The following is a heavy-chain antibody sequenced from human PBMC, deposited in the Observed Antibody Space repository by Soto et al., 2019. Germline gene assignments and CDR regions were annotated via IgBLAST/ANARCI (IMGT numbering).Heavy chain of an antibody. CDR1: GFTFSNSA. D-gene: IGHD2-2*01. CDR3: ARRAVGDIVVVPAAMGMHYYYGMDV. CDR2: IIVGTGQT. V-gene: IGHV1-58*01. J-gene: IGHJ6*02. Sequence: SVKVSCKTSGFTFSNSAVQWVRQARGQRLEWIGWIIVGTGQTRSAQNLQERITITRDMSTSTAYMELSSLRSEDTAVYYCARRAVGDIVVVPAAMGMHYYYGMDVWGQGTTRTAP.